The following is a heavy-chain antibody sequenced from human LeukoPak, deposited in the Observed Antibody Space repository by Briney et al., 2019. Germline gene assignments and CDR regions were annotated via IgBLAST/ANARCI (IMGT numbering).Heavy chain of an antibody. J-gene: IGHJ4*02. CDR1: GGSITSTNW. CDR2: VSLSGLT. Sequence: PSGTLSLTCGVSGGSITSTNWWSWVRQPPGQGLEWVGEVSLSGLTNYNPSLSSRVIMALDTSKNHLSLHLTSVTAADTAVYYCSRENGAFSPFGYWGQGYLVTVLS. V-gene: IGHV4-4*02. D-gene: IGHD2-8*01. CDR3: SRENGAFSPFGY.